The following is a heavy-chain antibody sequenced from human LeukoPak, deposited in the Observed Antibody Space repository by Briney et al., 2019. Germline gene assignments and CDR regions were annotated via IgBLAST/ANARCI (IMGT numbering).Heavy chain of an antibody. CDR3: ARGATVVILSTFDY. CDR2: ISYDGSNK. CDR1: GFTFSSYA. V-gene: IGHV3-30-3*01. J-gene: IGHJ4*02. Sequence: GGSLRLSCAASGFTFSSYAMHWVRQAPGKGLERVAVISYDGSNKYYADSVKGRFTISRDNSKNTLYLQMNSLRAEDTAVYYCARGATVVILSTFDYWGQGTLVTVSS. D-gene: IGHD4-23*01.